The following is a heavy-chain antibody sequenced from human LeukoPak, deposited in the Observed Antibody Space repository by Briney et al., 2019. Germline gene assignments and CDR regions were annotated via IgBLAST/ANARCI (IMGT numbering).Heavy chain of an antibody. CDR3: ARGVDGYNYYFDS. J-gene: IGHJ4*02. Sequence: ASVKVSCKASGYTFTGYYMHWVRQAPGQGLEWMGWINPNSGGTNYAQKFQGRVTMTRDTSISTAYMELSRLRSDDTAVYYCARGVDGYNYYFDSWGQGTLVTVSS. D-gene: IGHD5-24*01. CDR1: GYTFTGYY. CDR2: INPNSGGT. V-gene: IGHV1-2*02.